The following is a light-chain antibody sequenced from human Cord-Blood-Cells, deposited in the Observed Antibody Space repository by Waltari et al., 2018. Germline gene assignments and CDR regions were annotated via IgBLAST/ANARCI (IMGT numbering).Light chain of an antibody. CDR1: QSISSW. CDR3: QQYNSYWT. Sequence: DIQMTQSPSTLSASVGDRVTITCRASQSISSWLAWYQQKPGKVPKLLIYDASSLESGVPSRFSGSASGTEFTLTISSLQPDDFATYYCQQYNSYWTFGQGTKVEIK. V-gene: IGKV1-5*01. J-gene: IGKJ1*01. CDR2: DAS.